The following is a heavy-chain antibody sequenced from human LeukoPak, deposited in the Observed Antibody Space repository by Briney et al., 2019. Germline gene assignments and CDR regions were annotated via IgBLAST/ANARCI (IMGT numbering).Heavy chain of an antibody. J-gene: IGHJ4*02. CDR1: GFIFNNYW. V-gene: IGHV3-7*01. CDR2: IKQDGSEK. CDR3: ARGTVTAPGIDY. D-gene: IGHD2-21*02. Sequence: GGSLRLSCDASGFIFNNYWISWVRQAPGEGLEWVANIKQDGSEKYYVDSVKGRFAISRDNAKNSVYLQINSLRADDTAVYYCARGTVTAPGIDYWGQGTLVTVSS.